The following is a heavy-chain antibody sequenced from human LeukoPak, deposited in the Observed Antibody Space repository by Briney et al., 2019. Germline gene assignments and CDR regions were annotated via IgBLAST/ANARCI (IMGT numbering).Heavy chain of an antibody. J-gene: IGHJ4*02. CDR2: ISAYNGNT. Sequence: GASVKVSCKASGYTFTSYGISWVRQAPGQGLEWMGWISAYNGNTNYAQKLQGRVTMTTDTSTSTAYMELRSLRSDDTAVYYCARDRGYLRIEGDFDYWGQGTLVTVSS. V-gene: IGHV1-18*01. CDR3: ARDRGYLRIEGDFDY. CDR1: GYTFTSYG. D-gene: IGHD3-10*01.